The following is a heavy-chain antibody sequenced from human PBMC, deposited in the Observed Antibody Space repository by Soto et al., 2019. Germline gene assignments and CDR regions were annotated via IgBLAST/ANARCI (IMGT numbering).Heavy chain of an antibody. V-gene: IGHV4-34*01. CDR1: GGSFSGYY. J-gene: IGHJ6*02. Sequence: PSETLSLTCAVYGGSFSGYYWSWIRQPPGKGLEWIGEINHSGSTNYNPSLKSRVTISVDTSKNQFSLKLSSVTAADTAVYYCASSLGARYCSGGSCSRGYYYGMDVWGQVTTLTVSS. CDR3: ASSLGARYCSGGSCSRGYYYGMDV. CDR2: INHSGST. D-gene: IGHD2-15*01.